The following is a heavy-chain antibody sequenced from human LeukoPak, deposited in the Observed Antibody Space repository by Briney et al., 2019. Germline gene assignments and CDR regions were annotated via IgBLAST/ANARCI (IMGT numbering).Heavy chain of an antibody. D-gene: IGHD6-13*01. Sequence: GGSLRLSCAASGFTFSNAWMSWVRQAPGKGLEWVGRIKSKTDGGTTDYAAPVKGRFTISRDDSKNTLYLQMNSLKTDDTAVYYCTTKGDSSSWSDLFDYWGQGTLVTVSS. CDR1: GFTFSNAW. J-gene: IGHJ4*02. CDR3: TTKGDSSSWSDLFDY. CDR2: IKSKTDGGTT. V-gene: IGHV3-15*01.